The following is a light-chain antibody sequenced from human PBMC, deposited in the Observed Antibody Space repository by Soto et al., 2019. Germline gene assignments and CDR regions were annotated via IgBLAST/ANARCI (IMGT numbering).Light chain of an antibody. CDR3: QQYNNWPIT. Sequence: EIVMTQSPATLSVSPGERATLSCRASQSVSSDLAWYQQKPGQVPKLLIYGASTRATGIPARFSGSGSGTEFTLTISSLQSEDFAVYYCQQYNNWPITFSQGTRLEIK. J-gene: IGKJ5*01. CDR1: QSVSSD. CDR2: GAS. V-gene: IGKV3-15*01.